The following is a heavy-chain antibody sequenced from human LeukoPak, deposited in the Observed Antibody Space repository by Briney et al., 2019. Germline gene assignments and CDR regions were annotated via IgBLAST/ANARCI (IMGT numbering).Heavy chain of an antibody. D-gene: IGHD5-12*01. Sequence: ASVKVSCKASGGAFSSYAISWVRQAPGQGLEWMGGIIPIFGTANYAQKFQGRVTITADESTSTAYMELSSLRSEDTAVYYCARDGYGGYVAYWGQGTLVTVSS. CDR2: IIPIFGTA. J-gene: IGHJ4*02. CDR3: ARDGYGGYVAY. V-gene: IGHV1-69*13. CDR1: GGAFSSYA.